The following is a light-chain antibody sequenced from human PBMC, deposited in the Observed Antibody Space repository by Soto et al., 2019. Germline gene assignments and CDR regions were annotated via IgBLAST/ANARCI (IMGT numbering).Light chain of an antibody. CDR3: SLYTSSSTYV. CDR2: EVS. J-gene: IGLJ1*01. CDR1: SSDVGSYHR. V-gene: IGLV2-18*01. Sequence: QSVLTQPRSVSGSPGQSVTIYCTGTSSDVGSYHRVSWYQQPPGTAPKLMVYEVSNRPSGVPDRFSGSKSGNTASLTISGIQAEDEADYYCSLYTSSSTYVFGTGTKVTVL.